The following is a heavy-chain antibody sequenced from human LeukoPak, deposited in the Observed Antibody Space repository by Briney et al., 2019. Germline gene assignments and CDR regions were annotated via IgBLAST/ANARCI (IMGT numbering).Heavy chain of an antibody. CDR2: ISYDGSNK. D-gene: IGHD3-10*01. CDR3: ARVWFGELLSPFDY. J-gene: IGHJ4*02. CDR1: GFTFSSYA. Sequence: PGRSLRLSCAASGFTFSSYAMHWVRQARGKGLEWVAVISYDGSNKYYADSVKGRFTISRDNSKNTLYLQMNSLRAEDTAVYYCARVWFGELLSPFDYWGQGTLVTVSS. V-gene: IGHV3-30-3*01.